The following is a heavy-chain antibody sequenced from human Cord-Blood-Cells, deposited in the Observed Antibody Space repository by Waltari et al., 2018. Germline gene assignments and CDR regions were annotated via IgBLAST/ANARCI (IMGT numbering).Heavy chain of an antibody. V-gene: IGHV1-2*02. Sequence: QLQRWRSGAEVKRPGAQVKVSCRASGYTSPATYIHWLGQAPGQGFGGRGRINPNNGGKNESEKFQGRVTMTRDTSISTACRELSRLRSDDTAVYYWARVRSSGWYAFDIWGQGTMVTVSS. J-gene: IGHJ3*02. CDR1: GYTSPATY. CDR2: INPNNGGK. CDR3: ARVRSSGWYAFDI. D-gene: IGHD6-19*01.